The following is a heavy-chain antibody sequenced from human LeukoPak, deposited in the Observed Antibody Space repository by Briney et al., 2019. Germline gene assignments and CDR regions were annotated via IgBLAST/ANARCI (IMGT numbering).Heavy chain of an antibody. CDR3: ASRDVCSGGTCYGIAY. CDR2: ITGGGGST. CDR1: GFTFSSLG. J-gene: IGHJ4*02. D-gene: IGHD2-15*01. V-gene: IGHV3-23*01. Sequence: GGSLRLSCAASGFTFSSLGMPWVRQAPGKGLEWVSHITGGGGSTDYADSVKGRFTISRDNSKNTLYLQMNILRAEDTAVYYCASRDVCSGGTCYGIAYWGQGTLVTVSS.